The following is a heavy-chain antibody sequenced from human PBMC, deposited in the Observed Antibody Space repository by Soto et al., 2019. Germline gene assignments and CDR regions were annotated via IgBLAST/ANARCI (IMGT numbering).Heavy chain of an antibody. CDR1: GDPVSITKW. J-gene: IGHJ4*02. V-gene: IGHV4-4*02. CDR2: MHHSGST. D-gene: IGHD2-2*01. Sequence: SETLSRTWSFSGDPVSITKWWSWVRQSPGKGLEWIGEMHHSGSTHYNASLQIRATVSVDKSRNQLSLQLTSVTFADTALYFCARHGNMTVGSQYLDSWGPGILVT. CDR3: ARHGNMTVGSQYLDS.